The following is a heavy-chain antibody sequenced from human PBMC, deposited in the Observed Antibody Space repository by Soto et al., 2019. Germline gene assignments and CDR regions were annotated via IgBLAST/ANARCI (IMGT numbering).Heavy chain of an antibody. CDR1: GGSISSSSYY. Sequence: QLQLQESGPGLVKPSETLSLTCTVSGGSISSSSYYWGWIRQPPGKGLEWIGSIYYSGSTYYNPSLKSRVTISVDTSKNQFSLKLSSVTAADTAMYYCARQGKEAVTPDWFDPWGQGTLVTVSS. D-gene: IGHD3-10*01. CDR3: ARQGKEAVTPDWFDP. V-gene: IGHV4-39*01. J-gene: IGHJ5*02. CDR2: IYYSGST.